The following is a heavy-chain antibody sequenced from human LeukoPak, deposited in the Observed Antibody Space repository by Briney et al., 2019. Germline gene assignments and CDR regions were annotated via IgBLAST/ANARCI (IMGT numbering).Heavy chain of an antibody. V-gene: IGHV3-49*04. Sequence: GGSLRLSCTASGFTFCDYAMSWVRQAPGKGLEGGGFIRSKAYGGTTEYAASVKGRFTISRDDSKSIAYLQMNSLKTEDTAVYYCSKWVRFGEFYDYWGQGTLVTVSS. CDR3: SKWVRFGEFYDY. J-gene: IGHJ4*02. D-gene: IGHD3-10*01. CDR1: GFTFCDYA. CDR2: IRSKAYGGTT.